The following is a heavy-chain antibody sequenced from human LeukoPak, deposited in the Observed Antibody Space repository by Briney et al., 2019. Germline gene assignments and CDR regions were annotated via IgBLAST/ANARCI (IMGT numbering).Heavy chain of an antibody. D-gene: IGHD5-12*01. J-gene: IGHJ4*02. Sequence: GGSLRLSCAASGFTFSSYSMNWVRQAPGKGLEWVSSISSSRSYIYYADSVKGRFTISRDNAKNSLYLQMNSLRAEDTAVYYCARESGYDLAFDYWGQGTLVTVSS. CDR1: GFTFSSYS. CDR3: ARESGYDLAFDY. V-gene: IGHV3-21*04. CDR2: ISSSRSYI.